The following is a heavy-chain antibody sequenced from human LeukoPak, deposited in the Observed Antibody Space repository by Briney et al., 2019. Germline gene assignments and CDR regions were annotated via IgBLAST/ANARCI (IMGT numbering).Heavy chain of an antibody. CDR1: GFTFSSYT. D-gene: IGHD6-13*01. CDR3: AEQQLGFDY. Sequence: GGSLRLSCAASGFTFSSYTMNWVRQAPGKGLEWVGRIKSKIYGETTDYTAPVKGRFTISRDDSKNTLYLQMNSLRAEDTAVYYCAEQQLGFDYWGQGTLVTVSS. V-gene: IGHV3-15*01. J-gene: IGHJ4*02. CDR2: IKSKIYGETT.